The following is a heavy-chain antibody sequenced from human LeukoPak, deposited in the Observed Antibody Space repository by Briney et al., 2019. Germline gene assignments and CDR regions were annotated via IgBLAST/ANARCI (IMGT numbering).Heavy chain of an antibody. V-gene: IGHV4-59*01. CDR1: GGSISSYY. Sequence: PSETLSLTCTVSGGSISSYYWSWIRQPPGKGLEGIGYIYYSGSTNYNPSLKSRVTISVDTSKNQFSLKLSSVTAADTAVYYCARAPSVGATSYFDYWGQGTLVTVSS. J-gene: IGHJ4*02. CDR3: ARAPSVGATSYFDY. D-gene: IGHD1-26*01. CDR2: IYYSGST.